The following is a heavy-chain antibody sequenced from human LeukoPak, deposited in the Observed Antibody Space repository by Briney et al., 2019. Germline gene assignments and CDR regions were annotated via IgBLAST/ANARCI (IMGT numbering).Heavy chain of an antibody. CDR3: ALLWFGELTDNWCDP. V-gene: IGHV4-34*01. CDR2: IYYSAST. D-gene: IGHD3-10*01. Sequence: SETLSLTCAVYGGSFSVYYYSWVLHPQAKGMGLIRSIYYSASTYYNPSLTSRVAVSVDTSKNQFSVKLRSGTAEDPAVYYCALLWFGELTDNWCDPWGQGTLVTVSS. J-gene: IGHJ5*02. CDR1: GGSFSVYY.